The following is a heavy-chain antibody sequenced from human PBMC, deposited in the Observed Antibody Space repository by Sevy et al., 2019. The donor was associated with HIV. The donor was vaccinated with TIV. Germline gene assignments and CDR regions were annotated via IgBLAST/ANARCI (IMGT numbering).Heavy chain of an antibody. D-gene: IGHD6-13*01. V-gene: IGHV4-59*08. Sequence: SETLSLTCTVSGGSITSLYWNWIRQPPGKGLKWIANIYYNGHINYNPSLKSLVTLSLDTSKNQFSLRLSSVTAADTARYYSAAENAWGRGYCWGQGTLVTVSS. J-gene: IGHJ4*02. CDR1: GGSITSLY. CDR3: AAENAWGRGYC. CDR2: IYYNGHI.